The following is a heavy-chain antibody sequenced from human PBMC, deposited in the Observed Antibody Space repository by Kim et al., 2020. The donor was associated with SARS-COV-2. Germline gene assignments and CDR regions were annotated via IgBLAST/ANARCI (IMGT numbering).Heavy chain of an antibody. J-gene: IGHJ4*01. Sequence: GGSLRLSCEGSGFAFGTYGVCWVRQAPGTGLECITGISGPGKTTYYADSVRGRFTISRDNSKYILYLQMNSLSADDTAMYYCAKPCLATRPGFDY. CDR3: AKPCLATRPGFDY. D-gene: IGHD2-2*01. CDR1: GFAFGTYG. V-gene: IGHV3-23*01. CDR2: ISGPGKTT.